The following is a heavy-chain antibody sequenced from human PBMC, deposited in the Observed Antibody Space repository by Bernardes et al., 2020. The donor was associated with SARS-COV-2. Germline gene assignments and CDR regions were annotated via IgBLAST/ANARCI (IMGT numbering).Heavy chain of an antibody. J-gene: IGHJ4*02. D-gene: IGHD3-22*01. Sequence: GGSLRLSCAVSGFTFDDYTMHWVRQGSGKGLEWVSLISWDGTTTYYADSVQGRFTMSRDNSKNSLYLQMNSLKSEDTALYYCAKDVGDSLGYFLIDSWGQGTRVTVSP. CDR1: GFTFDDYT. CDR2: ISWDGTTT. CDR3: AKDVGDSLGYFLIDS. V-gene: IGHV3-43*01.